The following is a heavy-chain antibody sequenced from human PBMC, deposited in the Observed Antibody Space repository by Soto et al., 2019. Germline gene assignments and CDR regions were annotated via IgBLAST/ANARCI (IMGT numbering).Heavy chain of an antibody. Sequence: QVQLVESGGGVVQPGRSLRLSCAASGFTFSSYGIHWVRQAPGKGLEWVAVISYDGNSKDYADSVKGRFTISRDNSKNTLYLQMISLRAEDTAVYYCARGGMAAAYYYYGMDVWGQGTTVTVSS. CDR1: GFTFSSYG. CDR2: ISYDGNSK. V-gene: IGHV3-30*03. CDR3: ARGGMAAAYYYYGMDV. J-gene: IGHJ6*02. D-gene: IGHD6-13*01.